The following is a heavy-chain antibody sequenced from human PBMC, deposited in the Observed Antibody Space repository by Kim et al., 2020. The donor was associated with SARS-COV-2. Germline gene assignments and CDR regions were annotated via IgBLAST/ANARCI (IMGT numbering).Heavy chain of an antibody. Sequence: GSTYYADSVRGRLTIARNNPKNTLYLQMNGLRAEDTAVYYCAKDQGSGWSHWGQGTLVTVSS. V-gene: IGHV3-23*01. D-gene: IGHD6-19*01. J-gene: IGHJ4*02. CDR3: AKDQGSGWSH. CDR2: GST.